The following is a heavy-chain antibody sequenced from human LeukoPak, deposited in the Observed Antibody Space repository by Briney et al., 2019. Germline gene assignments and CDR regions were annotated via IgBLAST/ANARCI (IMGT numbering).Heavy chain of an antibody. CDR1: GFTFSSYG. Sequence: GGSLRLSCAASGFTFSSYGMHWVRQAPGKGLEWVAVIWYDGSNKYYADSVEGRFTTSRDNSKNTLYLQMNSLRAEDTAVYYCARDLESLDYWGQGALVTVSS. V-gene: IGHV3-33*01. CDR2: IWYDGSNK. J-gene: IGHJ4*02. CDR3: ARDLESLDY. D-gene: IGHD5-24*01.